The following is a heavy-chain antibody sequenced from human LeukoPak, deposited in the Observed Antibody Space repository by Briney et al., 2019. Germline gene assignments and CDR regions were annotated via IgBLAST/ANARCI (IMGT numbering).Heavy chain of an antibody. V-gene: IGHV4-59*01. CDR2: IYYSGST. Sequence: PSETLSLTCTVSGGSISSYYWSWIRQPPGEGLEWIGYIYYSGSTNYNPSLKSRVTISVYTSKNQFSLKLSSVTAADTAVYYCARLKYYYDSSGYRAEYFQHWGQGTLVTVSS. J-gene: IGHJ1*01. CDR3: ARLKYYYDSSGYRAEYFQH. CDR1: GGSISSYY. D-gene: IGHD3-22*01.